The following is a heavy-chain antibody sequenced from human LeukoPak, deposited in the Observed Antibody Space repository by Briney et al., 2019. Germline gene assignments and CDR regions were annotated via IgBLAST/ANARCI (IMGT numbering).Heavy chain of an antibody. CDR2: ISSSSSYI. CDR1: GFTFSRHT. Sequence: PGGSLRLSCAASGFTFSRHTMNWVRQAPGKGLEWVSSISSSSSYIYYGDSVKGRFTISRDNAKNSLYLQTNSLRADDTAVYYCARDIGATIPFDYWGQGTLVTVSS. D-gene: IGHD5-24*01. CDR3: ARDIGATIPFDY. V-gene: IGHV3-21*01. J-gene: IGHJ4*02.